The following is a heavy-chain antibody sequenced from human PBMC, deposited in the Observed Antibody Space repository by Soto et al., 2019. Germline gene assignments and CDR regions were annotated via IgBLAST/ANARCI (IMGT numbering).Heavy chain of an antibody. CDR3: ARVALNDYGDYQEYFQH. D-gene: IGHD4-17*01. J-gene: IGHJ1*01. CDR2: IYYSGST. Sequence: SETLSLTCTVSGGSISSYYWSWIRQPPGKGLEWIGYIYYSGSTNYNPSLKSRVTISVDTSKNQFSLKLSSVTAADTAVYYCARVALNDYGDYQEYFQHCGQGNLVTVSS. V-gene: IGHV4-59*01. CDR1: GGSISSYY.